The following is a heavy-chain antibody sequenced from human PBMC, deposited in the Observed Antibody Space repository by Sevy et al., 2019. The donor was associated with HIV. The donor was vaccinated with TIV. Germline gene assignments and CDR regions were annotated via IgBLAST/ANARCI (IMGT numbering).Heavy chain of an antibody. Sequence: GGSLRLSCVASGFTFDDYGMSWVRQVPGKGLEWVSSIIWNGGSKTYADSVKGRFIISSDNGKNSLYLQMNSLRAEDTALYFCAREKSCGGACYHFDYWGQGTLVTVSS. D-gene: IGHD2-21*02. V-gene: IGHV3-20*04. CDR2: IIWNGGSK. J-gene: IGHJ4*02. CDR1: GFTFDDYG. CDR3: AREKSCGGACYHFDY.